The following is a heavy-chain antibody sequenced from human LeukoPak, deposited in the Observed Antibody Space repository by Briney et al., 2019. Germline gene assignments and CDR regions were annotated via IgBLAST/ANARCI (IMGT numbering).Heavy chain of an antibody. Sequence: ASVKVSCKASGYIFTSYYLHWVRQAPGQGLEWMGIINPSGGSTSYAQKFQGRVTMTRDTSTSTVYMDLSSLRSEDTAVYYCARVGTVFVAFDIWGQGTMVTVSS. J-gene: IGHJ3*02. CDR1: GYIFTSYY. CDR2: INPSGGST. D-gene: IGHD2-21*01. V-gene: IGHV1-46*01. CDR3: ARVGTVFVAFDI.